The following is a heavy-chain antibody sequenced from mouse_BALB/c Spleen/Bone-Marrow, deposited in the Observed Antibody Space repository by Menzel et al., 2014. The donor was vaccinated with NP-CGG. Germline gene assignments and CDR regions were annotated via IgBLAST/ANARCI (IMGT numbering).Heavy chain of an antibody. V-gene: IGHV5-9-3*01. Sequence: EVQLVESGGGLVKPGGSLKLSCAASGFTFSSYAMSWVRQTPEKRLEWVATISSGGSYTYYPDSVKGRFTISRDNAKNTPYLQMSSLRSEDTAMYYCARLRTTEAMDYWGQGTSVTVSS. J-gene: IGHJ4*01. CDR1: GFTFSSYA. CDR2: ISSGGSYT. D-gene: IGHD2-12*01. CDR3: ARLRTTEAMDY.